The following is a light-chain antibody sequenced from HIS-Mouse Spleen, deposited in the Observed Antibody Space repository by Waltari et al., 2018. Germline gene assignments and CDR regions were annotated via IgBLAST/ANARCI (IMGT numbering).Light chain of an antibody. V-gene: IGLV3-10*01. Sequence: SYELTQPPSVSVSPGQTARITCSGDALPKKYAYWYQQKSGQAPVLVIYEDRKRPSGIPECFSGSSSGTMATLTISGAQVEDEADYYCYSTDSSGNHRVFGGGTKLTVL. CDR1: ALPKKY. CDR2: EDR. CDR3: YSTDSSGNHRV. J-gene: IGLJ2*01.